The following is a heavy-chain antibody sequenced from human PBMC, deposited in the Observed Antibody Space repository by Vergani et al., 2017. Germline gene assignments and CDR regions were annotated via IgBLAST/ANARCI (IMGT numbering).Heavy chain of an antibody. V-gene: IGHV4-30-4*08. CDR3: TRLRILLWADET. CDR1: GGSINSGDFY. CDR2: SENIGNT. J-gene: IGHJ5*02. D-gene: IGHD3-10*01. Sequence: QVQLQESGPGIVKPSETLSLRCSVSGGSINSGDFYWSWVRQSLGQGLQWIGFSENIGNTYPNPSLESRVSMSIDTSRNQFSLELRSVTAADTAIYYCTRLRILLWADETWGQGIQVTVSS.